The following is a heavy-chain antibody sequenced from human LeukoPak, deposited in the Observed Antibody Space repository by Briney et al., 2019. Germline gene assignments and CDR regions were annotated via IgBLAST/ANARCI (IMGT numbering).Heavy chain of an antibody. D-gene: IGHD3-22*01. Sequence: ASVKVSCKASGCTFTSYAMHWVRQAPGQRLEWMGWINAGNGNTKYSQKFQGRVTITRDTSASTAYMELSSLRSEDTAVYYCARALNYYDSSGYYAGDAFDIWGQGTMVTVSS. J-gene: IGHJ3*02. CDR1: GCTFTSYA. CDR3: ARALNYYDSSGYYAGDAFDI. CDR2: INAGNGNT. V-gene: IGHV1-3*01.